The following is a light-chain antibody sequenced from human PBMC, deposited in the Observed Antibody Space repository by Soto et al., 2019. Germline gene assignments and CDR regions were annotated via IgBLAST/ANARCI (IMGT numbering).Light chain of an antibody. CDR1: SSDVGGYNY. CDR3: CSYAGTSTLL. Sequence: QSALTQPASVSGSPGQSITISCTGTSSDVGGYNYVSWYQQHPGKAPKLMIYEVSNRPSGVSNRFSGSKSGNTASLTISGLQAEDEADYFCCSYAGTSTLLFGGGTKVTVL. J-gene: IGLJ3*02. V-gene: IGLV2-23*02. CDR2: EVS.